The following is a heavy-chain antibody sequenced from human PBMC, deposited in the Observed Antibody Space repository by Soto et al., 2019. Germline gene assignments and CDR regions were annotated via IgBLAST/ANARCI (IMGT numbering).Heavy chain of an antibody. D-gene: IGHD5-12*01. J-gene: IGHJ4*02. V-gene: IGHV4-4*07. CDR3: AREGAYSAYNFAHGIQLWYFDF. CDR2: IFSSGST. Sequence: ASETLSLTCTVSGGSINTFYWSWVRQPAGKGLEWIGRIFSSGSTSFNPSLESRVAMSVDTSKTHFSLYLSSVTAADMAVYYCAREGAYSAYNFAHGIQLWYFDFWGQGALFTVSS. CDR1: GGSINTFY.